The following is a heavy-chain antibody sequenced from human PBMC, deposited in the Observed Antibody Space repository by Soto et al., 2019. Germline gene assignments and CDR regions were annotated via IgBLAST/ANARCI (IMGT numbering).Heavy chain of an antibody. CDR1: GFAFNNYG. CDR2: ISKSDYT. V-gene: IGHV3-21*01. D-gene: IGHD2-2*01. J-gene: IGHJ4*02. Sequence: GGSLRLSCTVSGFAFNNYGINWVRHAPGKGLEWVSSISKSDYTYYSDSVKGRFAISRDNAKSSVSLQMNTLRVEDTAVYYCAREDSIIIPAVSDFWGQGTLVTVSS. CDR3: AREDSIIIPAVSDF.